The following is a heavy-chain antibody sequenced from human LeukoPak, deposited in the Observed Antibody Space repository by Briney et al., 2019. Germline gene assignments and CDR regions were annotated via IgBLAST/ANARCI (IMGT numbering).Heavy chain of an antibody. CDR2: IYYSGST. CDR1: GGSISSSSYY. V-gene: IGHV4-39*01. Sequence: SETLSLTCTVSGGSISSSSYYWGWIRQPPGKGLEWIGSIYYSGSTYYNPSLKSRVTISVDTSKNQFSLKLSSVTAADTAVYYCVRREWRLQEAFDIWGQGTMVTVSS. D-gene: IGHD5-24*01. J-gene: IGHJ3*02. CDR3: VRREWRLQEAFDI.